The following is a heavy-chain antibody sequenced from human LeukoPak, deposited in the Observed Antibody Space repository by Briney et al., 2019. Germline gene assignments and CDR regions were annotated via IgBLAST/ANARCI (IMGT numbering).Heavy chain of an antibody. J-gene: IGHJ4*02. V-gene: IGHV3-15*01. D-gene: IGHD3-3*01. CDR2: IKSKTNGGTT. CDR1: GFVFSDAW. CDR3: STMSAIFGVVIPDY. Sequence: GGSLRLSCAVSGFVFSDAWMSWVRQAPGKGLEWVGRIKSKTNGGTTDYAAPVKGRFSISRDDSKNTLFLQMYSLRTEDTGVYYCSTMSAIFGVVIPDYWGQGTLVSVPP.